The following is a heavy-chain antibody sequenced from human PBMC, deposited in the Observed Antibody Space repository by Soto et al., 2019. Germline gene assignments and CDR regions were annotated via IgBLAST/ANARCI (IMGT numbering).Heavy chain of an antibody. D-gene: IGHD1-26*01. Sequence: ASVKVSCKASGYTFTSYAMHWVRQAPGQRLEWMGWINAGNGNTKYSQKFQGRVTITRDTSASTAYTELSSLRSEDTAVYYCAISGKWELLNYFDYWGQGTLVTVSS. CDR1: GYTFTSYA. J-gene: IGHJ4*02. CDR2: INAGNGNT. CDR3: AISGKWELLNYFDY. V-gene: IGHV1-3*01.